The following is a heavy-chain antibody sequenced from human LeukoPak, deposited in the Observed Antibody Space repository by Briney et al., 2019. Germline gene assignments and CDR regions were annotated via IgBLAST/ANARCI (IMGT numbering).Heavy chain of an antibody. CDR3: ARQTVATSPFDY. V-gene: IGHV4-39*01. Sequence: SETLSLTCTVSGGSISSSTYHWAWIRQPPGTGLEWIGSIYYSGSTYYNPSLKSRVTISVDTSKNQFSLKLSSVTAADTAVYYCARQTVATSPFDYWGQGTLVTVSS. D-gene: IGHD5-12*01. J-gene: IGHJ4*02. CDR1: GGSISSSTYH. CDR2: IYYSGST.